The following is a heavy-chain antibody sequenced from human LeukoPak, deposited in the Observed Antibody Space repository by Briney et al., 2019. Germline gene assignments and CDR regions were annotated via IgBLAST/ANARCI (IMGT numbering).Heavy chain of an antibody. D-gene: IGHD4-17*01. V-gene: IGHV3-9*01. CDR1: GFTFDDYA. Sequence: PGGSLRLSCAASGFTFDDYAMHWVRQAPGKGLEWVSGISWNSGSIGYADSVKGRFTISRDNAKNSLYLQMNSLRAEDTALYYCAKAYNYGDYEVPFDYWGQGTLVTVSS. CDR3: AKAYNYGDYEVPFDY. CDR2: ISWNSGSI. J-gene: IGHJ4*02.